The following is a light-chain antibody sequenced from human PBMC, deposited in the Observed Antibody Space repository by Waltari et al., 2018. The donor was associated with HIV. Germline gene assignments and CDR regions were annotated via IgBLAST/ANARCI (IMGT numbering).Light chain of an antibody. CDR3: QQYGSSLSLT. J-gene: IGKJ1*01. V-gene: IGKV3-20*01. CDR2: GAS. CDR1: QSVSSSY. Sequence: ETVLTQSPGTLSLSPGERATLSCRASQSVSSSYLAWYQQKPGQAPRLLIYGASTRATGIPGRFSGSGSGTDFTLIINRLEPEDFAVYYCQQYGSSLSLTFGQGTKVEIK.